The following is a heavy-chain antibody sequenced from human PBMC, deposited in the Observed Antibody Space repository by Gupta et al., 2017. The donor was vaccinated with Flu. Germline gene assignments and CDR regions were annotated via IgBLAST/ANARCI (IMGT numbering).Heavy chain of an antibody. CDR2: IKSKTDGGKK. V-gene: IGHV3-15*01. D-gene: IGHD6-25*01. Sequence: AWMSWVRQAPGKGLEWVGRIKSKTDGGKKDYAVPGKGRFTISREDSKNTLYLQMKRLKKEDTAVYYCTTSPAQRDYYYLDVWGKGTTVTVSS. J-gene: IGHJ6*03. CDR3: TTSPAQRDYYYLDV. CDR1: AW.